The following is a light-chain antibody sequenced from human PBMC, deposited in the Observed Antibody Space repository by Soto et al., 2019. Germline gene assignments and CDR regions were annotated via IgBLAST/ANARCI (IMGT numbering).Light chain of an antibody. J-gene: IGLJ3*02. Sequence: QSVLIQASSMSGTPGQRVTISCSGSSSNIGSNTVNWYQQVPGTAPKLLIYGNHERPSGVPDRFSGSKSGTSASLAISGLQSEDEADYYCAAGDDSLNGWVFGGGPSSPS. V-gene: IGLV1-44*01. CDR3: AAGDDSLNGWV. CDR1: SSNIGSNT. CDR2: GNH.